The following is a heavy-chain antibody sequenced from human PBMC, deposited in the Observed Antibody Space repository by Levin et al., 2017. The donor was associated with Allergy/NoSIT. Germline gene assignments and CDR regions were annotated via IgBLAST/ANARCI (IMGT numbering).Heavy chain of an antibody. J-gene: IGHJ6*03. CDR3: ARVKSFPRYYYYMDV. CDR2: INHSGST. CDR1: GGSFSGYY. V-gene: IGHV4-34*01. Sequence: SETLSLTCAAYGGSFSGYYWSWIRQPPGKGLEWIGEINHSGSTNYNPSLKSRVTISVDTSKNQFSLKLSSVTAADTAVYYCARVKSFPRYYYYMDVWGKGTTVTVSS.